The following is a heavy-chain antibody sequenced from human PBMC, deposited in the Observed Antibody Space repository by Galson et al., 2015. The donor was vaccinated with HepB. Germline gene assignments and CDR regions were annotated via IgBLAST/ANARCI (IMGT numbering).Heavy chain of an antibody. CDR3: TRPVPYYYYSSGYYHFDY. V-gene: IGHV3-49*03. CDR1: GFTFGDCG. D-gene: IGHD3-22*01. Sequence: SLRLSCATSGFTFGDCGMSWFRQAPGKGLEWVGFIRSKAYGGTTEYAASVKGRFTISRDDSKSIAYLQMNSLKTEDTAVYYCTRPVPYYYYSSGYYHFDYWGQGTLVTVSS. J-gene: IGHJ4*02. CDR2: IRSKAYGGTT.